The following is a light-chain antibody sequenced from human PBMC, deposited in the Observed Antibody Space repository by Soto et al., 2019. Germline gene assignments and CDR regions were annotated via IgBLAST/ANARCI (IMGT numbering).Light chain of an antibody. J-gene: IGKJ4*01. CDR1: QSLLHSNGYDY. V-gene: IGKV2-28*01. Sequence: DIVMTQSPLSLPVTPGEPASISCRSSQSLLHSNGYDYLGWYLQKPGQSPQLLIYLGSNRASGVPYRFSGSGSGTDFTLKISRVEAEDVGVYYCMQALQTPGTFGGGTKVEIK. CDR3: MQALQTPGT. CDR2: LGS.